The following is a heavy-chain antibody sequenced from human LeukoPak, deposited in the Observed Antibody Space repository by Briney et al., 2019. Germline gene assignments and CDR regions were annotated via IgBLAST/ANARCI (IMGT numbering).Heavy chain of an antibody. Sequence: PGGSLRLSCAASGFTFSSYSMNWVRQAPGKGLEWVSSISSSSSYIYYVDSVKGRFTISRDNAKNSLYLQMNSLRAEDTAVYYCARSGVESYYGFWSGYYKRDAFDIWGQGTMVTVSS. J-gene: IGHJ3*02. V-gene: IGHV3-21*01. CDR1: GFTFSSYS. CDR3: ARSGVESYYGFWSGYYKRDAFDI. D-gene: IGHD3-3*01. CDR2: ISSSSSYI.